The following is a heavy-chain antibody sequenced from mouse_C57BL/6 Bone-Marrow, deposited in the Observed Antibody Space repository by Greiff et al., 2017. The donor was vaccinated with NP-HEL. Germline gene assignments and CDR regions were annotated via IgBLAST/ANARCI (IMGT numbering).Heavy chain of an antibody. CDR1: GFTFTDYY. D-gene: IGHD2-4*01. CDR3: ARSIYYDYADDPFYGMDY. CDR2: IRNKANGYTI. V-gene: IGHV7-3*01. Sequence: EVHLVESGGGLVQPGGSLSLSCAASGFTFTDYYMSWVRQPPGKALEWVGVIRNKANGYTIEYSASVKGRFTISRDNSQSILYLQMNALRAEDSATYYCARSIYYDYADDPFYGMDYWGQGTSVTVSS. J-gene: IGHJ4*01.